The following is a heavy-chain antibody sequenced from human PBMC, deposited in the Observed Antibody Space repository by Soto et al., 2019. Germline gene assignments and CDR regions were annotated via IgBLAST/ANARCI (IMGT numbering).Heavy chain of an antibody. CDR1: GFTFSSYA. CDR3: ARDCGQYSSSLKY. J-gene: IGHJ4*02. D-gene: IGHD6-6*01. V-gene: IGHV3-30-3*01. CDR2: ISYDGSNK. Sequence: QVQLVESGGGVVQPGRSLRLSCAASGFTFSSYAMHWVRQAPGKGLEWVAVISYDGSNKYYADSVKGRFTISRDNSKNTLYLQMNSLRAEDTAVYYCARDCGQYSSSLKYWGQGTLVTVSS.